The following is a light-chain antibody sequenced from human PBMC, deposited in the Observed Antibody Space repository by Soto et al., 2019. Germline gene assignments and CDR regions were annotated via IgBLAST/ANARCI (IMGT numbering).Light chain of an antibody. V-gene: IGKV3-15*01. CDR1: QSVTTY. CDR2: GAS. Sequence: IVLKQSPATLSLSPGETATVSCRASQSVTTYLAWYQQKPGQSPRLLIYGASSRATGIPAMVSGSGSGTEFTLTISSLQSEDFAVYYCQQYNNWPFITFGQGTRLEI. J-gene: IGKJ5*01. CDR3: QQYNNWPFIT.